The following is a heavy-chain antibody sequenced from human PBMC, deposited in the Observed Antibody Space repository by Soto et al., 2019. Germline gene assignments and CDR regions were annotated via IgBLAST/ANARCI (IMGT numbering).Heavy chain of an antibody. CDR3: ARGARI. V-gene: IGHV3-7*01. Sequence: EVHLVESGGDLVQPGGSLRLSCADSRFTFSGYWMYWVRQAPGKGPEWVANIKEDGSEKNYVDSVRGRFTISRDNAKNSLYLQMNSLRAEDTAVYYCARGARIWGQGTMVTVS. CDR1: RFTFSGYW. CDR2: IKEDGSEK. J-gene: IGHJ3*02.